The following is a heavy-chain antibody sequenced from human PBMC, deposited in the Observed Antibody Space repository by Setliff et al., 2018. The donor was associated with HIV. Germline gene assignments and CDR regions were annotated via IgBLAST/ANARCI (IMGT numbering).Heavy chain of an antibody. D-gene: IGHD3-16*01. Sequence: GGSLRLSCTGSGFNFENYAMNWVRQAPGKALEWIAFIRSKTNGEPIDYAPPVKGRFTISRDDSKNTLYLQMDNLKTEDTAVYYCTGSFLGHWGQGTLVTVSS. CDR1: GFNFENYA. V-gene: IGHV3-49*04. CDR2: IRSKTNGEPI. CDR3: TGSFLGH. J-gene: IGHJ1*01.